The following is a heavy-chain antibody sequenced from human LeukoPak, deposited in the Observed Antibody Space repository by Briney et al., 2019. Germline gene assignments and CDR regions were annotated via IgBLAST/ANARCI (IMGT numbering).Heavy chain of an antibody. CDR3: VRHDSYIPF. J-gene: IGHJ1*01. CDR2: ISDNDGST. CDR1: GFAFNNYA. D-gene: IGHD5-18*01. V-gene: IGHV3-23*01. Sequence: PGGSLRLSCAVSGFAFNNYAMSWVRQTPGKGLEWVSSISDNDGSTYYTDSVKGRFTISRDNSKDTVYLQMNNLRAADTALYFCVRHDSYIPFWGQGSLVTVSS.